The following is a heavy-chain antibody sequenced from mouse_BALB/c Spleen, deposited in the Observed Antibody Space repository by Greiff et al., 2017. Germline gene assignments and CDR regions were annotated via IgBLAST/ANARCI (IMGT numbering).Heavy chain of an antibody. V-gene: IGHV5-6*02. CDR1: GFTFSSYG. J-gene: IGHJ4*01. CDR2: ISSGGSYT. D-gene: IGHD2-3*01. Sequence: EVKLVESGGDLVKPGGSLKLSCAASGFTFSSYGMSWVRQTPDKRLEWVATISSGGSYTYYPDSVKGRFTISRDNAKNTLYLQMSSLKSEDTAMYYCARDGYDAMDYWGQGTSVTVSS. CDR3: ARDGYDAMDY.